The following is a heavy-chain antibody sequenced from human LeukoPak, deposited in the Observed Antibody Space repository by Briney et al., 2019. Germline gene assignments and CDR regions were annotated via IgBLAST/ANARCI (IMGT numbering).Heavy chain of an antibody. D-gene: IGHD4-17*01. V-gene: IGHV4-59*08. CDR2: IYYSGST. J-gene: IGHJ4*02. CDR3: ARQQGDTVTPYFDY. Sequence: SETLSLTCTVSGYSISSGYYWSWIRQPPGKGLEWIGYIYYSGSTNYNPSLKSRVTISVDTSKNQFSLKLSSVTAADTAVYYCARQQGDTVTPYFDYWGQGTLVTVSS. CDR1: GYSISSGYY.